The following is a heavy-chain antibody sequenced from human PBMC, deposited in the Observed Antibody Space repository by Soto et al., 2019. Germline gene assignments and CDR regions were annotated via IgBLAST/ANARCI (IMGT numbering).Heavy chain of an antibody. CDR2: ISGSGGRT. CDR1: GFTFSSYA. Sequence: EVQLLESGGGLVQPGGSLRLSCAASGFTFSSYAMRWVRQAPGKGLEWVSAISGSGGRTYYADSVKGRMTISRDNSKNTLYIQMIGLRADDTAVYYCAKRPGLVWVAEPYNWFDPWGQGTLVTVSS. D-gene: IGHD2-15*01. J-gene: IGHJ5*02. V-gene: IGHV3-23*01. CDR3: AKRPGLVWVAEPYNWFDP.